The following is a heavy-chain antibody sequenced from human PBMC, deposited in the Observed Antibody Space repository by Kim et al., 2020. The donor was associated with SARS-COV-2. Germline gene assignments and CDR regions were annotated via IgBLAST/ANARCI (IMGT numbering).Heavy chain of an antibody. D-gene: IGHD3-10*01. Sequence: GGSLRLSCAASGFSFNNYCLRWVRQAPGKGLEWVAIITSEGSKRYYADSVKGRFTISRDNAKNTLYLHMNSLRLDDTAIYYCAGIGGVFYFGDFHHLG. CDR1: GFSFNNYC. V-gene: IGHV3-30*03. J-gene: IGHJ1*01. CDR2: ITSEGSKR. CDR3: AGIGGVFYFGDFHH.